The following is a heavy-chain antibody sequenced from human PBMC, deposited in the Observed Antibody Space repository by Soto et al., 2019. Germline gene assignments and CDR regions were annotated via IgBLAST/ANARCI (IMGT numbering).Heavy chain of an antibody. V-gene: IGHV3-23*01. CDR2: ITGTGGNT. CDR3: ARIRGYWYGLEV. J-gene: IGHJ6*02. CDR1: GFPLSTYG. Sequence: EVQLLESGGGLVQPGGSLRLSCAASGFPLSTYGMTWVRQAPGKGLEWVSAITGTGGNTYYVDSVKGRFTSSRDNPKKMLYLQVTSLRVEDTAVYYCARIRGYWYGLEVWGQGTTVTVSS.